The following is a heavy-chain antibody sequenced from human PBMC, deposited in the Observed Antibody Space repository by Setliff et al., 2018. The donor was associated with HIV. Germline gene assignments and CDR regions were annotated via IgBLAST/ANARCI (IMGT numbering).Heavy chain of an antibody. D-gene: IGHD3-3*01. CDR3: ARAFWSGYPFNMDV. CDR1: GDSVSSRSYY. J-gene: IGHJ6*03. Sequence: PSETLSLTCTVSGDSVSSRSYYWSWIRQPPGKGLEWIGYIYYSGSTNYNPSLKSRVTISVDTSKNQLSLKLRSVTAADTAVYYCARAFWSGYPFNMDVWGKGTTVTVSS. V-gene: IGHV4-61*01. CDR2: IYYSGST.